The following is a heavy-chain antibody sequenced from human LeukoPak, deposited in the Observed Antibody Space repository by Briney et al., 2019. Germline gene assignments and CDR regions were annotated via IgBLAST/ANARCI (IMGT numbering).Heavy chain of an antibody. V-gene: IGHV4-34*01. Sequence: PSETLSLTCAVYGGSFSGYYWSWIRQPPGKGLEWIGEINHSGSTNYNPSLKSRVTISVDTSKNQFSLKLSSVTAADTAVYYCARGNSGSYYEIDYWGQGTLVTVSS. CDR1: GGSFSGYY. J-gene: IGHJ4*02. CDR3: ARGNSGSYYEIDY. CDR2: INHSGST. D-gene: IGHD1-26*01.